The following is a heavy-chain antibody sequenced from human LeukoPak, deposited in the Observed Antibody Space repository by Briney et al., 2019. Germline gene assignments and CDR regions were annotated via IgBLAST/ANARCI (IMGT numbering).Heavy chain of an antibody. Sequence: PGGSLRLSCAASGFTFSSYSMNWVRQAPGKGLEWVSSISSSSSYIYYADSVKGRFTISRDNAKNSLYLQMNSLRAEDTAVYYCARDRYGDYVFDYWGQGTLVTVSS. J-gene: IGHJ4*02. CDR3: ARDRYGDYVFDY. CDR2: ISSSSSYI. D-gene: IGHD4-17*01. CDR1: GFTFSSYS. V-gene: IGHV3-21*01.